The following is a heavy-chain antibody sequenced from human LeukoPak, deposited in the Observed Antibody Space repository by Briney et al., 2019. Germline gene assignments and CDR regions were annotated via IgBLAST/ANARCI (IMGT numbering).Heavy chain of an antibody. CDR1: VYTVTSYG. J-gene: IGHJ5*02. CDR2: IGGYNANT. D-gene: IGHD3-10*01. Sequence: GASVKVSCKASVYTVTSYGISWGRHAPRQGLGWVGWIGGYNANTNYAQKLERRVTRTTNTSTITASMEPKSVISDDTAEYYCARDWSFSSGSYNYWFEPWGQGTLVTVSS. V-gene: IGHV1-18*04. CDR3: ARDWSFSSGSYNYWFEP.